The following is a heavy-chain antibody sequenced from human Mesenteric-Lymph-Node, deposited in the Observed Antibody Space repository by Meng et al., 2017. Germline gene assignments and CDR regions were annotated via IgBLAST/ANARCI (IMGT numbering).Heavy chain of an antibody. V-gene: IGHV1-18*01. D-gene: IGHD5-12*01. Sequence: ASVKVSCKASGYTFTSYGISWVRQAPGQGLEWMGWISAYNGNTNYAQKLQGRVTMTTDTSTSTAYMELSRLRSDDTAVYYCASVRGGYDLNYWGQGTLVTVSS. CDR3: ASVRGGYDLNY. CDR2: ISAYNGNT. J-gene: IGHJ4*02. CDR1: GYTFTSYG.